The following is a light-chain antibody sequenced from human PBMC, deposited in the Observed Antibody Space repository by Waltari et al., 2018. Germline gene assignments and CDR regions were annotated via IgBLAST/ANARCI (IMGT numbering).Light chain of an antibody. CDR2: GVS. Sequence: AMTQPPATLSLSPGDRATLSCRASQSVNRNLAWYQQKPGQPPRLLIYGVSSRATGIPDRFTGSGSGMEFTLTISSLEPEDVGIYHCQQSIQWPYTFGQGTKVEIK. CDR3: QQSIQWPYT. J-gene: IGKJ2*01. CDR1: QSVNRN. V-gene: IGKV3D-15*01.